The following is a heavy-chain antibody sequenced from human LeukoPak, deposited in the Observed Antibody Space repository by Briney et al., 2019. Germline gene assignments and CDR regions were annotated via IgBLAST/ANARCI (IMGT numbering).Heavy chain of an antibody. J-gene: IGHJ6*02. D-gene: IGHD1-14*01. Sequence: SETLSLTCTVSGGSISSGGYYWSWIRQHPGKGLEWLGYIYYSGSTYYNPSLKSRVTISVDTSKNQFSLKLSSVTAADTAVYYCARDRNLYYYGMDVWGQGTTVTVSS. CDR1: GGSISSGGYY. CDR3: ARDRNLYYYGMDV. V-gene: IGHV4-31*03. CDR2: IYYSGST.